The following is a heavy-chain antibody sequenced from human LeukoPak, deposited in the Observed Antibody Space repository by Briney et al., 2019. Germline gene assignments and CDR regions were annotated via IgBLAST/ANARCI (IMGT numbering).Heavy chain of an antibody. Sequence: GGSLRLSCTASGFPFSSYWMHWVRQVPGKGLLWVSRINSDGSATIYADSVRGRFTISRDNAKNTLYLQMSGLRVEDTAVYHCASDSPYYGMDVWGQGTTVTVSS. CDR1: GFPFSSYW. V-gene: IGHV3-74*01. CDR3: ASDSPYYGMDV. J-gene: IGHJ6*02. CDR2: INSDGSAT.